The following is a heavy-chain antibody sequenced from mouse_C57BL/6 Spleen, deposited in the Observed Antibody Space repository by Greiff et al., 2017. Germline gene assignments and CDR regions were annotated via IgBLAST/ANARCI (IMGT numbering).Heavy chain of an antibody. Sequence: EVKLLESGGGLVQPGGSLKLSCAASGIDFSRYWMSWVRRAPGKGLEWIGEINPDSSTINYAPSLKDKFIISRDNAKNTLYLQMSKVRSEDTALYYCARPEELGRRGAWFAYWGQGTLVTVSA. CDR3: ARPEELGRRGAWFAY. V-gene: IGHV4-1*01. CDR2: INPDSSTI. CDR1: GIDFSRYW. D-gene: IGHD4-1*01. J-gene: IGHJ3*01.